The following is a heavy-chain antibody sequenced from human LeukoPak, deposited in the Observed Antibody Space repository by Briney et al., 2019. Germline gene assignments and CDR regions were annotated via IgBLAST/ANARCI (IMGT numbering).Heavy chain of an antibody. J-gene: IGHJ3*02. CDR2: IKQDGSKK. V-gene: IGHV3-7*01. D-gene: IGHD3-22*01. CDR3: ARDNYDSSGYYEERAFDI. Sequence: GGSLRLSCAASGFTFSSYWMSWVRQAPGKGLEWVANIKQDGSKKYYVDSVKGRFTISRDDAKNSLYLQMNSLRAEDTAVYYCARDNYDSSGYYEERAFDIWGQGTMVTVSS. CDR1: GFTFSSYW.